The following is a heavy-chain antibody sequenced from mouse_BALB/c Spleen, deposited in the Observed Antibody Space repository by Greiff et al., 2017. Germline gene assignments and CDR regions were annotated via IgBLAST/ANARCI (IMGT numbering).Heavy chain of an antibody. V-gene: IGHV1-69*01. Sequence: VQLQQPGAELVMPGASVKMSCKASGYTFTDYWMHWVKQRPGQGLEWIGAIDTSDSYTSYNQKFKGKATLTVDESSSTAYMQLSSLTSEDSAVYYCARINYYGSSYVAWFAYWGQGTLVTVSA. J-gene: IGHJ3*01. CDR2: IDTSDSYT. CDR3: ARINYYGSSYVAWFAY. CDR1: GYTFTDYW. D-gene: IGHD1-1*01.